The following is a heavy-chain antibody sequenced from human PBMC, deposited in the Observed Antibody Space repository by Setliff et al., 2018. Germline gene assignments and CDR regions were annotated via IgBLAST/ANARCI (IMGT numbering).Heavy chain of an antibody. CDR3: ARDPRDGSSSPMADN. Sequence: GSLRLSCAASGFTFSSHWMHWVRQVPGKGLAWVSQINPDATTTYYADSVKGRFTISRDNAKTTLYLQMNSLRVEDTAVYFCARDPRDGSSSPMADNWGQGTLVTVSS. J-gene: IGHJ4*02. CDR1: GFTFSSHW. CDR2: INPDATTT. D-gene: IGHD3-10*01. V-gene: IGHV3-74*01.